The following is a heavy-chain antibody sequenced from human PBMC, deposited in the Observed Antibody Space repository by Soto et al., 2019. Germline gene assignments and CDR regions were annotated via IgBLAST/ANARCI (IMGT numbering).Heavy chain of an antibody. CDR3: VNPRSTVIIPPI. CDR2: SXXNXVXX. J-gene: IGHJ4*02. Sequence: PCGLRRHSYFAAGFTFRSFAMHRVSQAPGKGLXYVXGSXXNXVXXXYXXSVKGRFSISRDNSKDKLYLQMRSLRPDDTAVYDWVNPRSTVIIPPIWGQGTLVTVSS. CDR1: GFTFRSFA. V-gene: IGHV3-64D*06. D-gene: IGHD4-17*01.